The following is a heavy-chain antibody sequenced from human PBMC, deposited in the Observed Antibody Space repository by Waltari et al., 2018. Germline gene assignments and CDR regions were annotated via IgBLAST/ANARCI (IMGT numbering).Heavy chain of an antibody. Sequence: EVQLVESGGGLVQPGGSLRLSCAASGFTFSSSGVSWVRQAPGKGPEWVASIKQDGSEKYYVDSVKGRFTISRDNARGSLYLQMNSLRADDTAIYYCARAYDWGQGTLVTVSS. V-gene: IGHV3-7*01. D-gene: IGHD3-16*01. CDR3: ARAYD. CDR1: GFTFSSSG. J-gene: IGHJ4*02. CDR2: IKQDGSEK.